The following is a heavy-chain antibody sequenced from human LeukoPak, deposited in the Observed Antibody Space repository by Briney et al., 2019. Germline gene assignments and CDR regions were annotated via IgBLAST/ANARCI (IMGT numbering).Heavy chain of an antibody. CDR2: INSDGSST. V-gene: IGHV3-74*01. Sequence: GGSLRLSCAASGFTYSSYWMHWVRQAPGKGLVWVSRINSDGSSTSYVDSVKGRFTISRDNAKNTLYLQMNSLRAEDTAVYFCASRPNYDYSSDWGAFVVWRQGTMVTVSS. CDR1: GFTYSSYW. J-gene: IGHJ3*01. D-gene: IGHD6-19*01. CDR3: ASRPNYDYSSDWGAFVV.